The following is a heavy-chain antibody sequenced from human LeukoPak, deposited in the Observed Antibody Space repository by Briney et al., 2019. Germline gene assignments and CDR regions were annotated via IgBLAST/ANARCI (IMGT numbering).Heavy chain of an antibody. CDR2: ISGSGNHI. CDR3: ATWFGADY. D-gene: IGHD3-10*01. Sequence: GGSLRLSCAASGFTFSSYEMNWVRQAPGKGLEWVSYISGSGNHIYYADSVKGRFTISRDNAKNSLYLQMNSLRAEDTAIYYCATWFGADYWGQGTLVTVSS. J-gene: IGHJ4*02. CDR1: GFTFSSYE. V-gene: IGHV3-48*03.